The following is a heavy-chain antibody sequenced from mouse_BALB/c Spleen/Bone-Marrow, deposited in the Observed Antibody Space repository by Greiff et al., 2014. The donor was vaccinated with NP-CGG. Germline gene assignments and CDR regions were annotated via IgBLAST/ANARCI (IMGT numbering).Heavy chain of an antibody. CDR3: SRDMGLLRFDY. D-gene: IGHD3-1*01. CDR1: GFTFTDYY. V-gene: IGHV7-3*02. CDR2: IRNKAYGYTT. J-gene: IGHJ2*01. Sequence: DVQLVESGGGLVQPGGSLRLSCATSGFTFTDYYMSWVRQPPGKALEWLGFIRNKAYGYTTEYSASVKGRFTISRDNSQSILYLQMNTLRAEDSATYYCSRDMGLLRFDYWGQGTTLTVSS.